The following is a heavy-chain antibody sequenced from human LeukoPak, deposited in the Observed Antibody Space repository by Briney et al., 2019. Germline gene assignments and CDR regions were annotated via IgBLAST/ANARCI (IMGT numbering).Heavy chain of an antibody. CDR1: GFTFSSYG. CDR2: ISYDGSNK. V-gene: IGHV3-30*18. CDR3: AKVPYYDSSGYFP. J-gene: IGHJ5*02. D-gene: IGHD3-22*01. Sequence: GGSLRLSCAASGFTFSSYGMHWVGQAPGKGLEWVAVISYDGSNKYYADSVKGRFTISRDNSKNTLYLQMNSLRAEDTAVYYCAKVPYYDSSGYFPWGQGTLVTVSS.